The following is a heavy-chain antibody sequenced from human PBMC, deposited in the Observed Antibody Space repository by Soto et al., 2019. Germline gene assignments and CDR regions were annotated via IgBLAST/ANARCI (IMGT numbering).Heavy chain of an antibody. CDR3: TRVVDTLSHIDN. Sequence: GGSLRLSCAVSGFTFSDYAVGWVRQAPGKGLEWVSVVTNGAFSTFYAVSVKGRFTISRDSSENTIYLQMNNLRAEDTALYYCTRVVDTLSHIDNWGQGALVTVSS. CDR1: GFTFSDYA. CDR2: VTNGAFST. J-gene: IGHJ4*02. D-gene: IGHD2-15*01. V-gene: IGHV3-23*03.